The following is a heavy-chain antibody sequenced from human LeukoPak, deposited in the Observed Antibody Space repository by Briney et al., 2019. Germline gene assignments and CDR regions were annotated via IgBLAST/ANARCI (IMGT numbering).Heavy chain of an antibody. CDR1: GFTFSSYS. J-gene: IGHJ4*02. CDR2: ISSSSSYI. Sequence: PAGSLTHSCAASGFTFSSYSMNWVRQAPGKGLEWVSSISSSSSYIYYADSVKGRFTISRDNAKNSLYLQMNSLRAEDTAVYYCAGEGALYDSSGYYYVTFDYWGQGTLVTVSS. V-gene: IGHV3-21*01. D-gene: IGHD3-22*01. CDR3: AGEGALYDSSGYYYVTFDY.